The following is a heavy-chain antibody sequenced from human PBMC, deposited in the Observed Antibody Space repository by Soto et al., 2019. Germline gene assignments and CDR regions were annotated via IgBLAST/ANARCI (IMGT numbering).Heavy chain of an antibody. CDR2: IYYSGST. V-gene: IGHV4-31*03. Sequence: SETLCHTCTVSGGSISSGGYYWSWIRQHPGKGLEWIGYIYYSGSTYYNPSLKSRVTISVDTSKNQFSLKLSSVTAADTAVYYCARDRATSIAARFYDYWGQGTLVTVSS. D-gene: IGHD6-6*01. J-gene: IGHJ4*02. CDR3: ARDRATSIAARFYDY. CDR1: GGSISSGGYY.